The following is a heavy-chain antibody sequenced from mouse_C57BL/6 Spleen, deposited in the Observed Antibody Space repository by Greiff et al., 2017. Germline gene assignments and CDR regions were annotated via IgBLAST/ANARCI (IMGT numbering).Heavy chain of an antibody. Sequence: QVQLQQPGAELVKPGASVKLSCKASGYTFTSYWMQWVKQRPGQGLEWIGEIDPSDSYTNYNQKFKGKATLTVDTSSSTAYMQLSSLTSEDSAVYYCARSVTTVCRDYWCQGTAVTVSS. CDR2: IDPSDSYT. CDR3: ARSVTTVCRDY. CDR1: GYTFTSYW. V-gene: IGHV1-50*01. J-gene: IGHJ4*01. D-gene: IGHD1-1*01.